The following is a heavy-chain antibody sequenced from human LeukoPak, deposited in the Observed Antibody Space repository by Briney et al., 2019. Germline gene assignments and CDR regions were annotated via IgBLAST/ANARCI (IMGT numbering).Heavy chain of an antibody. D-gene: IGHD6-13*01. CDR2: ISSSSSYI. J-gene: IGHJ4*02. V-gene: IGHV3-21*01. Sequence: GGSLRLSCAASGFTFSSYSMNWVRQVPGKGLEWVSSISSSSSYIYYADSVKGRFTISRDNAKNSLYLQMNSLRAEDTAVYYCAREAAAGRYFDYWGQGTLVTVSS. CDR3: AREAAAGRYFDY. CDR1: GFTFSSYS.